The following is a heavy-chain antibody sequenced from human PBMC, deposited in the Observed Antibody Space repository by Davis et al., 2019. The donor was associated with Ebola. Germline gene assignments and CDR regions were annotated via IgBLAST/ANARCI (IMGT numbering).Heavy chain of an antibody. CDR3: AREGPYSSSWYVDY. Sequence: PGGSLRLSCAASGFTFSSYAMHWVRQAPGKGLEWVAVISYDGSNKYYADSVKGRFTISRDNSKNTLYLQMNSLRAEDTAVYYCAREGPYSSSWYVDYWGQGTLVTVSS. V-gene: IGHV3-30-3*01. J-gene: IGHJ4*02. CDR1: GFTFSSYA. D-gene: IGHD6-13*01. CDR2: ISYDGSNK.